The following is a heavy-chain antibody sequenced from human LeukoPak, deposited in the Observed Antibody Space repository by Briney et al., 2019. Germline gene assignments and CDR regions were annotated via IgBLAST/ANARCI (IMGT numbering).Heavy chain of an antibody. CDR2: IYSSGTT. J-gene: IGHJ4*02. V-gene: IGHV4-4*07. CDR3: AREHRYSYDFDY. CDR1: GGSMTSYY. D-gene: IGHD5-18*01. Sequence: SETLSLTCTVSGGSMTSYYWNWIRQPAGKGLEWIGRIYSSGTTNYTPSLKSRVTMSLDTSKNQLSLKLSSVTAADTAVYYCAREHRYSYDFDYWGQGTLVTVSS.